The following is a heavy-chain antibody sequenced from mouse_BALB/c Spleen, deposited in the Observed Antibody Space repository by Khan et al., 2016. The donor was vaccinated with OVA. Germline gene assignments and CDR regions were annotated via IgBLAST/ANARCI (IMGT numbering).Heavy chain of an antibody. J-gene: IGHJ4*01. CDR2: ISYSGYT. Sequence: EVQLQGSGPGLVKPSQSLSLTCTVTGYSITSNYAWSWIRQFPGNKLEWMGYISYSGYTNYNPSLKSRISVTRDTSENQFFLQLNSVTTGDTATYYCARQNYYGYALDYWGQGTSVTVSS. CDR3: ARQNYYGYALDY. V-gene: IGHV3-2*02. CDR1: GYSITSNYA. D-gene: IGHD1-1*01.